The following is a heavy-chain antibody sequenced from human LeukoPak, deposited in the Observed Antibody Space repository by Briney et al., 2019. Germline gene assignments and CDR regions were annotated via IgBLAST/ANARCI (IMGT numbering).Heavy chain of an antibody. CDR1: GFTFISYV. V-gene: IGHV3-23*01. CDR3: AKVTYDYVWGSYEN. Sequence: GGSLRLSCVASGFTFISYVLSWVRQAPGKGLEWVSALSGSGESTYYADAVKGRFTISRDNSKNTVHLQMNGLRAEDTAVYHCAKVTYDYVWGSYENWGQGTLVTVSS. J-gene: IGHJ4*02. D-gene: IGHD3-16*01. CDR2: LSGSGEST.